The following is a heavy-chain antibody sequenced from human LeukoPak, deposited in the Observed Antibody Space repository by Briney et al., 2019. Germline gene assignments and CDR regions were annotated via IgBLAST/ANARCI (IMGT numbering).Heavy chain of an antibody. CDR2: INEDGSEK. Sequence: GGSLRLSCAASGFTFSRYWMSWVRQAPGKGLEWVANINEDGSEKIYVDFVKGRFTISRDNAKNSLYLQMYSLRGEDRAVYYCARQRYMDVWGKGTTVTVSS. CDR3: ARQRYMDV. J-gene: IGHJ6*03. V-gene: IGHV3-7*01. CDR1: GFTFSRYW.